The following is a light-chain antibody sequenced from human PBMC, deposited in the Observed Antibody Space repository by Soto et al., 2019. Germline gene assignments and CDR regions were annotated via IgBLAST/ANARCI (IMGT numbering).Light chain of an antibody. Sequence: QSVLTQPPSASGTPGQRVTISCSGSSSNIGSKTVNWYQQLPGTAPKLLIYSNNQRPSGVPDRFSGSKSGTAASLAISGLQSEDEGDYYCAVWDDNLNGLFGGGTQLTVL. CDR2: SNN. CDR1: SSNIGSKT. CDR3: AVWDDNLNGL. V-gene: IGLV1-44*01. J-gene: IGLJ2*01.